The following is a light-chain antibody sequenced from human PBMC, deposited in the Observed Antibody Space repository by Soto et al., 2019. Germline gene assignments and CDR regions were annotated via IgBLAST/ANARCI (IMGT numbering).Light chain of an antibody. Sequence: DIVMTQTPLSSPVTLGQPASISCRSSQSLVYSDGNTYLSWLQQRPGQPPRLLIYQVSNRFSGVTDRFSGSGAGTDFTLTISRVEAEDVGIYYCVQFSHVPRTFGEGTKVEIK. J-gene: IGKJ1*01. CDR2: QVS. CDR1: QSLVYSDGNTY. V-gene: IGKV2-24*01. CDR3: VQFSHVPRT.